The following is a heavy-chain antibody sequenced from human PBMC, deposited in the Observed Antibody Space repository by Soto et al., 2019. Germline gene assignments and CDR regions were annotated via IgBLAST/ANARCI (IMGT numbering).Heavy chain of an antibody. Sequence: QVQLAQSGTEVNKPGASVRVSCKTSGYIFTSYYIHWVRQAPGQGLEWMGIINPSGGTTTYAQKFQGRVTMTRDTSTSTVYMELSSLRSEDTAVYYCARGPATAPDAYWGLGTLVTVSS. D-gene: IGHD2-2*01. J-gene: IGHJ4*02. CDR1: GYIFTSYY. V-gene: IGHV1-46*01. CDR2: INPSGGTT. CDR3: ARGPATAPDAY.